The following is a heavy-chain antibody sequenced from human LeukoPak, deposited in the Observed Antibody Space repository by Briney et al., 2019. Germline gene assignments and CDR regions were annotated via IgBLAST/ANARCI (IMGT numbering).Heavy chain of an antibody. Sequence: SETLSLTCTVSGGSISSYYWSWIRQPPGKGLEWIGYIYYSGSTNYNPSLKSRVNISVDTSKNQFSLKLSSMTAADTAVYFCARDGPPLFGDFAGRDYYYMDVWGKGTGVTVSS. CDR2: IYYSGST. V-gene: IGHV4-59*01. J-gene: IGHJ6*03. D-gene: IGHD3-10*02. CDR1: GGSISSYY. CDR3: ARDGPPLFGDFAGRDYYYMDV.